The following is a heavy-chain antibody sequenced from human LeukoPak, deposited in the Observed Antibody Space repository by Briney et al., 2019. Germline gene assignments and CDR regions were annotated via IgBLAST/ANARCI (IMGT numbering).Heavy chain of an antibody. CDR1: GFNFSSYT. CDR3: ARAAPKRGYTFGFDF. CDR2: ISGSGNYI. Sequence: GGSLRLSCTASGFNFSSYTMNWVRHAPGKGLEWVSSISGSGNYIYYAESLKGRFTVSRDNAKKSLYLQMNSLRADDTAMFFCARAAPKRGYTFGFDFWGQGTLVTVS. V-gene: IGHV3-21*01. D-gene: IGHD5-18*01. J-gene: IGHJ5*01.